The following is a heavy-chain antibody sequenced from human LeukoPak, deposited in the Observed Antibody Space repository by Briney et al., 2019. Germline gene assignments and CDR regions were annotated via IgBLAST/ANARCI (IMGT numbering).Heavy chain of an antibody. CDR2: IYYSGIT. J-gene: IGHJ4*02. Sequence: PSETLSLTCTVSGGSISSSSSYWGWIRQPPGKGLEWIGSIYYSGITYYNPSLESRITISVDTSRNQFSLKLSSVSAADTAVYYCARLPGTVRGPEGFDYWGQGVLVTVSS. D-gene: IGHD1-14*01. V-gene: IGHV4-39*01. CDR3: ARLPGTVRGPEGFDY. CDR1: GGSISSSSSY.